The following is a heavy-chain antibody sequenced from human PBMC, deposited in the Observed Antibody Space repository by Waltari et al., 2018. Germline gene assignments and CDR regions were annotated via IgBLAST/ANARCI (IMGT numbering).Heavy chain of an antibody. CDR1: GGTFSSYA. J-gene: IGHJ2*01. V-gene: IGHV1-69*08. Sequence: QVQLVQSGAEVKKPGSSVKVSCKASGGTFSSYATSWVRQAPGQGLEWMGRIIPIFGTANDAQKFQGRVTITADKSTSTAYMELSSLRSEDTAVYYCAMGGGSGRWLQPGDSSLYFDLWGRGTLVTVSS. CDR3: AMGGGSGRWLQPGDSSLYFDL. CDR2: IIPIFGTA. D-gene: IGHD1-26*01.